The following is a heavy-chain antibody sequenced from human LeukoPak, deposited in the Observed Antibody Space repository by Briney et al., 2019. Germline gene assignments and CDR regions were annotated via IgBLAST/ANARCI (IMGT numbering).Heavy chain of an antibody. V-gene: IGHV3-30-3*01. CDR2: ISYDGSNK. CDR3: AKDRDYYDSFGFDY. CDR1: GFTFSSYA. J-gene: IGHJ4*02. Sequence: PGRSLRLSCAASGFTFSSYAMHWVRQAPGKGLEWVAVISYDGSNKYYADSVKGRFTISRDNSKNTLYLQMNSLRAEDTAVYYCAKDRDYYDSFGFDYWGQGTLVTVSS. D-gene: IGHD3-22*01.